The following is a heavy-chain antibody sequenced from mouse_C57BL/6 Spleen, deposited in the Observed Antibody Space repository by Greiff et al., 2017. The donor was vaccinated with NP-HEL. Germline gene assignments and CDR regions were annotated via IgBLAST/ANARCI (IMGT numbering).Heavy chain of an antibody. CDR1: GFSLTSYA. CDR3: ARNPVVATRAMDY. D-gene: IGHD1-1*01. CDR2: IWTGGGT. J-gene: IGHJ4*01. Sequence: VMLVESGPGLVAPSQSLSITCTVSGFSLTSYAISWVRQPPGKGLEWLGVIWTGGGTNYNSALKSRLSISKDNSKSQVFLKMNSLQTDDTARYYCARNPVVATRAMDYWGQGTSVTVSS. V-gene: IGHV2-9-1*01.